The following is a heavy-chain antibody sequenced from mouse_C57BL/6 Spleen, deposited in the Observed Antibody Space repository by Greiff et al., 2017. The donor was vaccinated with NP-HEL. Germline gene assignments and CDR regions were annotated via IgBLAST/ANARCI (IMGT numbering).Heavy chain of an antibody. V-gene: IGHV1-59*01. CDR2: IDPSDSYT. Sequence: QVQLQQPGAELVRPGTSVKLSCKASGYTFTSYWMHWVKQRPGQGLEWIGVIDPSDSYTNYNQKFKGKAKLTVDTSSSTAYMPLSSLTSEDSAVYYCARDYYGRRYFDYWGQGTTLTVSS. J-gene: IGHJ2*01. CDR1: GYTFTSYW. D-gene: IGHD1-1*01. CDR3: ARDYYGRRYFDY.